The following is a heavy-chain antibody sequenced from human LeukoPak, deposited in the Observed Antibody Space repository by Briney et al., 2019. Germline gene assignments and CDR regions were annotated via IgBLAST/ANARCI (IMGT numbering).Heavy chain of an antibody. Sequence: SETLSLTCTVSGGSISSYYWSWIRQPPGKGLEWIGYIYYSGSTNYNPSLKSRVTISVDTSKNQFSLKLSSVTAADTAVYYCARTSSRNLRIDYWGQGTLVTVSS. J-gene: IGHJ4*02. CDR3: ARTSSRNLRIDY. V-gene: IGHV4-59*01. D-gene: IGHD1-1*01. CDR2: IYYSGST. CDR1: GGSISSYY.